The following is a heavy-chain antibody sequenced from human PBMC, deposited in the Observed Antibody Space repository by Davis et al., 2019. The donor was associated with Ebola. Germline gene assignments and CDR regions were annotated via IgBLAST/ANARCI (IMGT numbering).Heavy chain of an antibody. Sequence: MPSETLSLTCAVYGGSFSGYYWSWIRQPPGKGLEWIGEINHSGSTNYNPSLKSRVTISVDTSKNQFSLKLISVTAADTAVYYCARHRWLQFRGRFDPWGQGTLVTVSS. D-gene: IGHD5-24*01. CDR1: GGSFSGYY. J-gene: IGHJ5*02. V-gene: IGHV4-34*01. CDR3: ARHRWLQFRGRFDP. CDR2: INHSGST.